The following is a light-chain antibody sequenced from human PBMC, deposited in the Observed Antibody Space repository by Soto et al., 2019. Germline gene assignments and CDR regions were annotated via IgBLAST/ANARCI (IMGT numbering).Light chain of an antibody. Sequence: QPVLTQPPSASASLGASVTLTCTLSSGYNDFKVDWYQQRPGKGPRFVMRVGPGGIVGSKGDGIPDRFSVLGSGLSRYLIIKNIQEEDESDYHCGADRGYGSDFVVVFGGGTKVTVL. J-gene: IGLJ3*02. V-gene: IGLV9-49*01. CDR2: VGPGGIVG. CDR3: GADRGYGSDFVVV. CDR1: SGYNDFK.